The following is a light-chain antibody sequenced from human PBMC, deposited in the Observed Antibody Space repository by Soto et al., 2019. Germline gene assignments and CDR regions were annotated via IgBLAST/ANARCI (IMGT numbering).Light chain of an antibody. CDR1: ESISIW. V-gene: IGKV1-5*03. CDR3: QQYKSPST. CDR2: KAS. Sequence: DIQMTQSPSALSASVGDTVTITCRASESISIWLAWYQQKPGKATNLLINKASSLQSEVPSRFSGSGSGTEFTLTITSLQPDDFGVYYCQQYKSPSTFGQGTKVDIK. J-gene: IGKJ1*01.